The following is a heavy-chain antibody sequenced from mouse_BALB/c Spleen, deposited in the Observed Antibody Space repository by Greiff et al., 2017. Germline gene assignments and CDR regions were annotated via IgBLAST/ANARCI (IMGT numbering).Heavy chain of an antibody. D-gene: IGHD2-14*01. V-gene: IGHV5-17*02. J-gene: IGHJ4*01. CDR3: ARDYYRAMDY. CDR2: ISSGSSTI. CDR1: GFTFSSFG. Sequence: EVQVVESGGGLVQPGGSRKLSCAASGFTFSSFGMHWVRQAPEKGLEWVAYISSGSSTIYYADTVKGRFTISRDNPKNTLFLQMTSLRSEDTAMYYCARDYYRAMDYWGQGTSVTVSS.